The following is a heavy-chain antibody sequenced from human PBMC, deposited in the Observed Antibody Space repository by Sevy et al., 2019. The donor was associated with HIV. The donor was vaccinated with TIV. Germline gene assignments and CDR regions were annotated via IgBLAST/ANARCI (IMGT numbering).Heavy chain of an antibody. D-gene: IGHD6-13*01. Sequence: GGSLRLSCAVSGFTVSNNYMNWVRQAPGKGLEWVSLIYSGGTTHYADSVKGRFTISIDLSKNTLYLQMNMLRAEDTAIYYCARDRPGIAGSGDGWGQGTLVTVSS. CDR3: ARDRPGIAGSGDG. CDR1: GFTVSNNY. J-gene: IGHJ4*02. V-gene: IGHV3-53*01. CDR2: IYSGGTT.